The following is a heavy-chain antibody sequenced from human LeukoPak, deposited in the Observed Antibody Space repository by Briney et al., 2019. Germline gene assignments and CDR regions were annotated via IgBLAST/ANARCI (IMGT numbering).Heavy chain of an antibody. V-gene: IGHV4-59*01. CDR3: ARGDYDFWSGYPTDYYFDY. J-gene: IGHJ4*02. CDR1: GGSISSYY. CDR2: IYYSGST. D-gene: IGHD3-3*01. Sequence: SETLSLTCTGSGGSISSYYWSWIRQPPGKGLEWIGYIYYSGSTNYNPSLKSRVTISVDTSKNQFSLKLSSVTAADTAVYYCARGDYDFWSGYPTDYYFDYWGQGTLVTVSS.